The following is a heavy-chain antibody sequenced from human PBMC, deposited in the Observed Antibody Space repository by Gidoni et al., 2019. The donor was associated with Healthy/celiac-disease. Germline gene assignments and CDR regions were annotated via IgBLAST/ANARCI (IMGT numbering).Heavy chain of an antibody. D-gene: IGHD3-16*02. CDR1: GFTFSSYA. V-gene: IGHV3-23*01. CDR3: AKAPLYDYVWGSYLLY. J-gene: IGHJ4*02. CDR2: ISGSGGST. Sequence: EVQLLESGGGLVQPGGSLRLSCAASGFTFSSYAMSWVRQAPGKGLEWVSAISGSGGSTYYADSVKGRFTISRDNSKNTLYLQMNSLRAEDTAVYYCAKAPLYDYVWGSYLLYWGQGTLVTVSS.